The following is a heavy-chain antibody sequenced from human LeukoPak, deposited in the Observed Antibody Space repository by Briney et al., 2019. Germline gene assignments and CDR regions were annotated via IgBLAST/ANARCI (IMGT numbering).Heavy chain of an antibody. J-gene: IGHJ5*02. D-gene: IGHD3-10*01. Sequence: NPSETLSLTCTVSGGSISSCYWSWIRQHPGKGLEWIGYIYYSGSTYYNPSLKSRVTISVDTSKNQFSLKLSSVTAADTAVYYCARESITMVRGVIMDWFDPWGQGTLVAVSS. CDR1: GGSISSCY. CDR2: IYYSGST. V-gene: IGHV4-59*06. CDR3: ARESITMVRGVIMDWFDP.